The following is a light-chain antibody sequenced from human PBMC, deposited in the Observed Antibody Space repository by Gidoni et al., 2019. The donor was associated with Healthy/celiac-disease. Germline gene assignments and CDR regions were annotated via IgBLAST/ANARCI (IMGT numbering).Light chain of an antibody. CDR2: GAS. V-gene: IGKV3-20*01. CDR1: QRVSSSY. CDR3: QQYGSSPLT. Sequence: EIVLTQSPGTLSLSPGERATRSCRASQRVSSSYLAWYQQKPGQAPRLLIDGASSRATGIPDRFSGSGSGTDFTLTISRLEPEDFAVYYCQQYGSSPLTFGGGTKVEIK. J-gene: IGKJ4*01.